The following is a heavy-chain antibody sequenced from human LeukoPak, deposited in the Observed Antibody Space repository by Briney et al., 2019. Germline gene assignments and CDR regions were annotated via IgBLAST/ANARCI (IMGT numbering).Heavy chain of an antibody. J-gene: IGHJ4*02. CDR1: GFTFSSYA. CDR2: ITYDGSNK. CDR3: ARCYFSSTSCYGFGY. D-gene: IGHD2-2*01. Sequence: GGSLRLSCAASGFTFSSYAMNWVRQAPGKGLEWVAVITYDGSNKYYADSVKSRFTISRDNSKNTLYLQMNSLRAEDTAVYYCARCYFSSTSCYGFGYWGQGTLVTVSS. V-gene: IGHV3-30-3*01.